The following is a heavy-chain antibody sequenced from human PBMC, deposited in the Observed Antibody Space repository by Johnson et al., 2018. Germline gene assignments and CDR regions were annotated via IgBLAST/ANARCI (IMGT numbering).Heavy chain of an antibody. CDR1: GFTLSSYW. CDR3: TNARGYAFDI. Sequence: VQLVQSGGGLAQPGGSLRLSCAVSGFTLSSYWMHWVRQAPGKGLVWVSRINKAGKTTNYADSVKGRFTISRDNAKNTLYLQMNSLRAEDTAVYYCTNARGYAFDIWSQGTMVTVAS. J-gene: IGHJ3*02. CDR2: INKAGKTT. V-gene: IGHV3-74*02.